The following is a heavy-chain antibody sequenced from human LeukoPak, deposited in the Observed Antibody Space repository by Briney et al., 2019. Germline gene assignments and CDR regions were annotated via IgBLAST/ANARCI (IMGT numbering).Heavy chain of an antibody. D-gene: IGHD1-26*01. V-gene: IGHV3-7*03. J-gene: IGHJ5*02. CDR2: IKQDGSEK. CDR1: EFSFSSYW. CDR3: ANLNPVVGAP. Sequence: GGSLRLSCEGSEFSFSSYWMSWVRQAPGKGLEWVAKIKQDGSEKYYVDSVNGRFTISRDNSKNTPFLQMNSLRAEDTAIYYCANLNPVVGAPWGQGTLVTVSS.